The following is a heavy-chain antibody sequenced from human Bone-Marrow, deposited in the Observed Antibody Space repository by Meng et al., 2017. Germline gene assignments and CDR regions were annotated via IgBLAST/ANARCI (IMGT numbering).Heavy chain of an antibody. Sequence: SCKASGYTFTSYGMHWVRQAPGKGLEWVALIWYDGTNKYYGDSVKGRFTISRDNSKNTLYLHMNRLRDEDTAVYYCARDGYGGSGGGIDYWGQGTLVTVSS. V-gene: IGHV3-33*01. D-gene: IGHD4-23*01. J-gene: IGHJ4*02. CDR1: GYTFTSYG. CDR3: ARDGYGGSGGGIDY. CDR2: IWYDGTNK.